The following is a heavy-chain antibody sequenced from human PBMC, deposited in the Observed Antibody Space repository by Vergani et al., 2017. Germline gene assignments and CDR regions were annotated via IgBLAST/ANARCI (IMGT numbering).Heavy chain of an antibody. Sequence: QITLKESGPTLVKPTQTLTLTCTFSGFSLSTSGVGVGWIRQPPGKALEWLALIYWDDDKRYSPSLKSRLTITKDTSKNQVVLTMTNMDPVDTSTYYCAHRCVGYCSGGSYYYYYYYMDVWGKGTTVTVSS. CDR2: IYWDDDK. J-gene: IGHJ6*03. CDR3: AHRCVGYCSGGSYYYYYYYMDV. D-gene: IGHD2-15*01. V-gene: IGHV2-5*02. CDR1: GFSLSTSGVG.